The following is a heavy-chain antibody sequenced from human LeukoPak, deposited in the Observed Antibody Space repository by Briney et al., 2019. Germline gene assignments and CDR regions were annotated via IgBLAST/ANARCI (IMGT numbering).Heavy chain of an antibody. CDR3: ADDDFGYYFDY. CDR1: GGSFSGYY. Sequence: NTSETLSLTCAVYGGSFSGYYWSWIRQPPGKGLEWIGEINHSGSTNYNPSLKSRVTISVDTSKNQFSLKLTSVTAADTAVYYCADDDFGYYFDYWGQGTLVTVSS. D-gene: IGHD4-17*01. V-gene: IGHV4-34*01. CDR2: INHSGST. J-gene: IGHJ4*02.